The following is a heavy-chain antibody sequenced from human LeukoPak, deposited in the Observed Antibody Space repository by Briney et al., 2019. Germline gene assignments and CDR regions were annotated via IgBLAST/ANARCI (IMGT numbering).Heavy chain of an antibody. CDR1: GGSISSYY. D-gene: IGHD6-13*01. V-gene: IGHV4-4*07. Sequence: PSETLSLTCTVSGGSISSYYWSWIRQPAGKGLEWIGRIYTSGSTNYNPSLKSRVTMSVDTSKNQFSLKLSPVTAADTAVYYCARDSSSRYDPYGMDVWGQGTTVTVSS. CDR3: ARDSSSRYDPYGMDV. CDR2: IYTSGST. J-gene: IGHJ6*02.